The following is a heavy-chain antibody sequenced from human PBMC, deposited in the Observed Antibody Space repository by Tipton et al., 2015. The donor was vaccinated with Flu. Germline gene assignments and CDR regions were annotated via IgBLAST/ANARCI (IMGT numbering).Heavy chain of an antibody. Sequence: SLRLSCLASGFTFSTYGMHWVRQAPGKGLEWVALIWHDGSNKYYADSVKGRFTISRDNSKNTLYLQMNSLRAEDTAVYYCARCLDDSRGLDYWGQGTLVTVSS. CDR2: IWHDGSNK. CDR1: GFTFSTYG. V-gene: IGHV3-33*01. CDR3: ARCLDDSRGLDY. J-gene: IGHJ4*02. D-gene: IGHD3-22*01.